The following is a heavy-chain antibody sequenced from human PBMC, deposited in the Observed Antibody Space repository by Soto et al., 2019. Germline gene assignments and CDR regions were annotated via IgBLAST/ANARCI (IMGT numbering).Heavy chain of an antibody. V-gene: IGHV1-69*04. Sequence: SVKVSCKAPGGTFSTYIISWVRQAPGQGLEWMGRIIPIPDITNYAQKLQGRVTVTADRSTSTAYMELTSLKSEDTAVYYCARDRITTRGDAFDLWGQGTMVTVSS. CDR3: ARDRITTRGDAFDL. D-gene: IGHD3-3*01. CDR1: GGTFSTYI. CDR2: IIPIPDIT. J-gene: IGHJ3*01.